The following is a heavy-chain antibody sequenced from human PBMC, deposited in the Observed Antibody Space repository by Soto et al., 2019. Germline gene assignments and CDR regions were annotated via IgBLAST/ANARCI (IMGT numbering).Heavy chain of an antibody. Sequence: QVQLVQSGAEVKKPGSSVKVSSKASGGTFSSYTISWVRQAPGQGLEWMGRIIPILGIANYAQKFQGRVTITADKSTSTAYMELSSLRSEDTAVYYCARLFRRTRHYYYYGMDVWGQGTTVTVSS. V-gene: IGHV1-69*02. CDR1: GGTFSSYT. CDR2: IIPILGIA. CDR3: ARLFRRTRHYYYYGMDV. J-gene: IGHJ6*02.